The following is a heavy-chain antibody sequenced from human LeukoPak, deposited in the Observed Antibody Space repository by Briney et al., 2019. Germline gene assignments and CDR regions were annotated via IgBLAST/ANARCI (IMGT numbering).Heavy chain of an antibody. CDR3: ARDLRALDAFDI. V-gene: IGHV3-21*01. J-gene: IGHJ3*02. Sequence: PGGSLRLSCAASGFTFNSYSMNWVRQAPGKGLEWVSSISSSSSYIYYADSVKGRFTISRDNAKNSLYLQMNSLRAEDTAVYYCARDLRALDAFDIWGQGTMVTVSS. CDR2: ISSSSSYI. CDR1: GFTFNSYS.